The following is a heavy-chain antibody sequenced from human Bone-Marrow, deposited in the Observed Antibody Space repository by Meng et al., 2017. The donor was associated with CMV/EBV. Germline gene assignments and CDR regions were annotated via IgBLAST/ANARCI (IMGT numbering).Heavy chain of an antibody. J-gene: IGHJ6*02. CDR1: GYTFTGYY. CDR2: INPNSGGT. D-gene: IGHD2-21*01. Sequence: ASVKVSCKASGYTFTGYYMHWVRQAPGQGLEWMGWINPNSGGTNYAQKFQGRVTMTRDTSISTAYMELSRLRSDDTAVYYCARRCGGDCWGGMDVWGQGTTVTVSS. CDR3: ARRCGGDCWGGMDV. V-gene: IGHV1-2*02.